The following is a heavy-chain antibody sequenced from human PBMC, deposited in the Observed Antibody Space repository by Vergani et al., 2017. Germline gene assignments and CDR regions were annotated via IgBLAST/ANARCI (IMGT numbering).Heavy chain of an antibody. CDR3: ARDHYGSGRNDAFDI. Sequence: QVQLQESGPGLVKPSETLSLTCTVSGGSISSYYWSWIRQPPGKGLEWIGYIYYSGSTNYNPSLKSRVTISVDTSKNQFPLKLSSVTAADTAVYYCARDHYGSGRNDAFDIWGQGTMVTVSS. V-gene: IGHV4-59*01. J-gene: IGHJ3*02. CDR1: GGSISSYY. CDR2: IYYSGST. D-gene: IGHD3-10*01.